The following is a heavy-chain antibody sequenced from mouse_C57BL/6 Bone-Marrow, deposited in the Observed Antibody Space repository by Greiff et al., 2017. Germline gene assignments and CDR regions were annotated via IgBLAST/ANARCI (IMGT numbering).Heavy chain of an antibody. J-gene: IGHJ2*01. Sequence: EVQRVESGGDLVKPGGSLKLSCAASGFTFSSYGMSWVRQTPDKRLEWVATISSGGSYTYYPDSVKGRFTISRDNAKNTLYLQMSSLKSEDTAMYYCAVSPITTVVAFDYWGQGTTLTVSS. CDR2: ISSGGSYT. CDR1: GFTFSSYG. D-gene: IGHD1-1*01. CDR3: AVSPITTVVAFDY. V-gene: IGHV5-6*01.